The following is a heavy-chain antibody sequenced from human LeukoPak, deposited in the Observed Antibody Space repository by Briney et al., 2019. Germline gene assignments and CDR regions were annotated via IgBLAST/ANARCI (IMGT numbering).Heavy chain of an antibody. J-gene: IGHJ4*02. CDR1: GGSISGYY. D-gene: IGHD1-20*01. CDR3: ARDAKRYNWNSFDY. CDR2: IYYSGST. V-gene: IGHV4-59*01. Sequence: SETLSLTCAVSGGSISGYYWSWIRQSPDKGLEWIGYIYYSGSTNYNPSLQSRVTISVDTSKNQFSLKLSSVTAADTAVYYCARDAKRYNWNSFDYWGQGTLVTVSS.